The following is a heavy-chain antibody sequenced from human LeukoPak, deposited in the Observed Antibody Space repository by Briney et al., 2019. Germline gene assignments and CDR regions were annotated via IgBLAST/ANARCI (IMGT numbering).Heavy chain of an antibody. J-gene: IGHJ6*02. V-gene: IGHV1-69*04. D-gene: IGHD5-12*01. Sequence: SVKVSCKASGYTFTSYGISWVRQAPGQGLEWMGRIIPILGIANYAQKFQGRVTITADKSTSTAYMELSSLRSEDTAVYYCARGRIIVASGYYYYVMDVWGQGTTVTVSS. CDR3: ARGRIIVASGYYYYVMDV. CDR2: IIPILGIA. CDR1: GYTFTSYG.